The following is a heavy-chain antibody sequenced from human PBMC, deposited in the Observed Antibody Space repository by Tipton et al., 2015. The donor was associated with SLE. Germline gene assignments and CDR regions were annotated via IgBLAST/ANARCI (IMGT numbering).Heavy chain of an antibody. Sequence: LSLTCAVYGGSFSGYYWSWIRQPPGKGLEWIGEINHSGSTNYNPSLKSRVTTSVDTSKNQFSLKLSSVTAADTAVYYCARRGVDTAMAYYFDYWGQGTLVTVSS. CDR2: INHSGST. CDR3: ARRGVDTAMAYYFDY. CDR1: GGSFSGYY. D-gene: IGHD5-18*01. J-gene: IGHJ4*02. V-gene: IGHV4-34*01.